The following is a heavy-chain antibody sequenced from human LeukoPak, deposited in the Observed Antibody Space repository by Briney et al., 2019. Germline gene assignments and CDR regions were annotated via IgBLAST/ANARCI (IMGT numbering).Heavy chain of an antibody. J-gene: IGHJ5*02. D-gene: IGHD4-17*01. CDR2: IYYSGTT. CDR1: GGSITNYY. Sequence: SETLSLTCTVSGGSITNYYWSWIRQPPGKGLEWIGYIYYSGTTNYNPSLKSRVTISVDTSENQFSLKVNSVTAADTAVYYCVRSRRGTYGWFDPWGQGTLVTVSS. CDR3: VRSRRGTYGWFDP. V-gene: IGHV4-59*01.